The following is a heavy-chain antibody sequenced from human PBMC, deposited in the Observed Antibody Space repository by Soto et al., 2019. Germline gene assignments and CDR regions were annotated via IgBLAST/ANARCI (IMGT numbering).Heavy chain of an antibody. D-gene: IGHD3-22*01. CDR1: GFTFSSYG. J-gene: IGHJ4*02. CDR2: ISYDGSNK. V-gene: IGHV3-30*03. Sequence: PGGSLRLSCAASGFTFSSYGMHWVRQAPGKGLEWVAVISYDGSNKYYADSVKGRFTISRDNSKNTLYLQMNSLRAEDTAVYYCARDIGDSSGYYPNSWPFDYWGQGTLVTVSS. CDR3: ARDIGDSSGYYPNSWPFDY.